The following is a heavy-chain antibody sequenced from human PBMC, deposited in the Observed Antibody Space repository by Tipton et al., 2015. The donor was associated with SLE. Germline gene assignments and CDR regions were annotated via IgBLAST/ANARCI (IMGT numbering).Heavy chain of an antibody. V-gene: IGHV3-49*04. J-gene: IGHJ4*02. CDR1: GFNFGDYA. D-gene: IGHD3-16*01. CDR3: TRDGPVMLDY. CDR2: IRTKEFGRAT. Sequence: SLRLSCTVSGFNFGDYAMSWVRQAPGKGLEGVGFIRTKEFGRATEYGASVKGRFTISRDDSKSIAYLEMNSLKTEDTAVYYCTRDGPVMLDYWGQGTLVTVSS.